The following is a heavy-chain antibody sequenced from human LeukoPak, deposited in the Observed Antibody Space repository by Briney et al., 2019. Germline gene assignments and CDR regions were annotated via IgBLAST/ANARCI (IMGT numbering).Heavy chain of an antibody. CDR3: ARLDCTGDGCYNH. CDR2: VSSDGTT. Sequence: PSETLSLTCSVSGDSVTSYYWSWIRQPPGKGLEWIGYVSSDGTTNYTPSLRSRVIMSVDTAKYHISLSLTSLTAADTAIYYCARLDCTGDGCYNHWGQGTLVTVSS. V-gene: IGHV4-59*08. D-gene: IGHD2-8*02. J-gene: IGHJ4*02. CDR1: GDSVTSYY.